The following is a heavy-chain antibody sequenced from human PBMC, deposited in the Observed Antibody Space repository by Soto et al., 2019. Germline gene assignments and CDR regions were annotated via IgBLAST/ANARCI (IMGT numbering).Heavy chain of an antibody. CDR2: ISAYNGNT. CDR3: AGSIAAAGPYYYYYGMDV. CDR1: GYTFTSYG. D-gene: IGHD6-13*01. Sequence: ASVKVSCKASGYTFTSYGISWVRQAPGQGLEWMGWISAYNGNTNYAQKLQGRVTMTTDTSTSTAYMELRSLRSDDTAVYYCAGSIAAAGPYYYYYGMDVWGQGTTVTVAS. V-gene: IGHV1-18*01. J-gene: IGHJ6*02.